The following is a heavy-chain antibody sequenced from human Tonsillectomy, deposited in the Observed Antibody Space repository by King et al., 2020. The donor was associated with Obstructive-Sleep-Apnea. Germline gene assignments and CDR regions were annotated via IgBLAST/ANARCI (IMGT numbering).Heavy chain of an antibody. D-gene: IGHD3-3*01. V-gene: IGHV3-66*01. CDR2: MYSGVST. J-gene: IGHJ4*02. Sequence: VQLVETGGGLVQPGGSLRLSCAASGFTVSSNYMSWVRQAQGNGLECVAVMYSGVSTYYAESVKGRCTISRDNSKNTLYLQMNSVRAEDTAVYYCARDLIGPTPSGYWGQGTLVTVSS. CDR3: ARDLIGPTPSGY. CDR1: GFTVSSNY.